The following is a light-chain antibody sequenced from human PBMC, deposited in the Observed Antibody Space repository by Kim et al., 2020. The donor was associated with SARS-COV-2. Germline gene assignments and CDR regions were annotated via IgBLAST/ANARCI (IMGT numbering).Light chain of an antibody. CDR2: NNF. CDR3: AAWDDSLTGYV. Sequence: QTGTSTCSGGISKVGRKNGKWFQQFPGTAPKLLTYNNFQGASGVPARFSASKSGTSASLAISGLQSDDEADYHCAAWDDSLTGYVFGSGTKVTVL. J-gene: IGLJ1*01. V-gene: IGLV1-44*01. CDR1: ISKVGRKN.